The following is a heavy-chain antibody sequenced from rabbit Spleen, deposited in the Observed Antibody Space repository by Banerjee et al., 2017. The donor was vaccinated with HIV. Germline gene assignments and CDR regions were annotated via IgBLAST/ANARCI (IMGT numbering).Heavy chain of an antibody. CDR1: GFDFSRGYD. Sequence: QQLVESGGGLVKPGASLTLTCTASGFDFSRGYDMCWVRQAPGKGLEWIACIATGSGNTYYASWAKGRFTISKTSSTVDLKMTSLTAAGTATYFCARLADLWGPGTLVTVS. CDR3: ARLADL. CDR2: IATGSGNT. J-gene: IGHJ4*01. V-gene: IGHV1S40*01.